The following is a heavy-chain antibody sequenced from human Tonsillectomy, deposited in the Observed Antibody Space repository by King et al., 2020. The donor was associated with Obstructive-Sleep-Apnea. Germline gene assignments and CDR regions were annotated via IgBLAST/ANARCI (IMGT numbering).Heavy chain of an antibody. V-gene: IGHV3-15*01. CDR1: ELTFSNAW. Sequence: VQLVESGGGLVKPGGSLRLSCAAYELTFSNAWMSWVRKDPGKGLEWVGSIKSKTDGGTTDYAAPVKGRFTISRDDSKNTMYLKMNSLTTEDTAVYYCNTINYYGLGSGFDIWGQGTMVTVSS. CDR2: IKSKTDGGTT. CDR3: NTINYYGLGSGFDI. D-gene: IGHD3-10*01. J-gene: IGHJ3*02.